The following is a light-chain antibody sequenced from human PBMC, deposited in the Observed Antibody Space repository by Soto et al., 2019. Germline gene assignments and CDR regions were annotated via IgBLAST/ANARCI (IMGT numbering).Light chain of an antibody. CDR1: QSVISTY. Sequence: IFLTQSPATLSLSPGERATLSCRASQSVISTYLAWYQQKPGQAPRLLIYGASSRATGIPDRFSGSGSGTDFTLTISRLEPEDFAVHYCQQYGSSPITFGQGTRLEIK. V-gene: IGKV3-20*01. J-gene: IGKJ5*01. CDR2: GAS. CDR3: QQYGSSPIT.